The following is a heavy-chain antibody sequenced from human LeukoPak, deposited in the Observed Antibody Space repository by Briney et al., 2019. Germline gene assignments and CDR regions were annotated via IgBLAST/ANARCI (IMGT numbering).Heavy chain of an antibody. J-gene: IGHJ6*03. V-gene: IGHV3-74*01. D-gene: IGHD3-3*01. CDR3: AAGGGWDPSFGVVTHIDA. CDR1: GLTFDDYA. CDR2: IDNDGHGI. Sequence: GGSLRLSCAASGLTFDDYAMHWVRQAPGKGLELVSRIDNDGHGIIYADSVKGRFTTSRDNVKNTLYLQMNSLRVEDTAVYYCAAGGGWDPSFGVVTHIDAWGKGTTVVVS.